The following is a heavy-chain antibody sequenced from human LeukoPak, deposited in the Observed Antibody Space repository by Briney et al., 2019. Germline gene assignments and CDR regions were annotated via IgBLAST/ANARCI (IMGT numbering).Heavy chain of an antibody. CDR1: GYTFTSYG. J-gene: IGHJ4*02. Sequence: ASVKVSCKASGYTFTSYGISWVRQAPGQGLEWMGWMSAYNGNTNYAQKLQGRVTMTTDTSTSTAYMELRSLRSDDTAVYYCARAKKYYDILTALSRAYFDYWGQGTLVTVSS. CDR2: MSAYNGNT. CDR3: ARAKKYYDILTALSRAYFDY. D-gene: IGHD3-9*01. V-gene: IGHV1-18*01.